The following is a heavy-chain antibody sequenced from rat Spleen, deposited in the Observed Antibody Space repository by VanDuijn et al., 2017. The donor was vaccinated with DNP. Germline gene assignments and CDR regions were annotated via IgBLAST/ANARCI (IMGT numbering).Heavy chain of an antibody. CDR3: ARGGPFDY. CDR1: GFSLTTYN. J-gene: IGHJ2*01. Sequence: QVQLKESGPGLVQPSQTLSLTCTVAGFSLTTYNVHWVRQPPGKGLEWMGVIWNTGGTRYNSALKSRLSISRDTSKSQVFLKMNSLQTEDTAIYFCARGGPFDYWGQGVMVTVSS. V-gene: IGHV2-41*01. CDR2: IWNTGGT.